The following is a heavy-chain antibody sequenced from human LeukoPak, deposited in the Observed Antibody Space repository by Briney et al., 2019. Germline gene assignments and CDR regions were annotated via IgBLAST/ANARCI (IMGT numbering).Heavy chain of an antibody. CDR3: AGGHGLDGPFEY. V-gene: IGHV1-8*01. J-gene: IGHJ4*02. CDR1: GNTFTSED. D-gene: IGHD1-1*01. Sequence: ASVKVSCKASGNTFTSEDINWVRQAPGQGREWMGWMNPDSGDTGYAQMFQGRVSMTTNTSIGTVYMELSSLTSEDTAVYYCAGGHGLDGPFEYWGQGTLVTVSS. CDR2: MNPDSGDT.